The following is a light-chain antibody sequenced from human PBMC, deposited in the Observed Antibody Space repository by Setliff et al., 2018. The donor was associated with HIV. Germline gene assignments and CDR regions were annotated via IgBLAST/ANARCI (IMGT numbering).Light chain of an antibody. CDR2: DVT. J-gene: IGLJ1*01. CDR3: CSYAGSSTYV. CDR1: SSDIGTYNL. V-gene: IGLV2-23*02. Sequence: QSVLTQPASVSGSPGQSITISCTGTSSDIGTYNLVSWYQQHPGKAPKLMIYDVTKRPSGVSNRFSGSKSGNTASLTISGLQAEDEADYYCCSYAGSSTYVFGTG.